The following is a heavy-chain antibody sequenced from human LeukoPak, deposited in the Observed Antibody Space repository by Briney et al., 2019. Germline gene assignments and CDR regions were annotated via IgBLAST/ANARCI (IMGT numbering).Heavy chain of an antibody. CDR1: GFTFSSYA. Sequence: AGGSLRLSCSASGFTFSSYAMHWVRQAPGKGLEYVSAISSNGGSTYYADSVKGRFTISRDNSKNTLYLQMSSLRAEGTAVYYCVKGPPYSSTWGYYFDYWGQGTLVTVSS. CDR2: ISSNGGST. J-gene: IGHJ4*02. V-gene: IGHV3-64D*06. CDR3: VKGPPYSSTWGYYFDY. D-gene: IGHD6-13*01.